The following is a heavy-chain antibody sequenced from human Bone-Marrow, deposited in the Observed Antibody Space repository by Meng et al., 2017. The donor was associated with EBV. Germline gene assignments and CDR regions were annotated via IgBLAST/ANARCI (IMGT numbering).Heavy chain of an antibody. CDR1: GYTFTNFY. V-gene: IGHV1-46*01. J-gene: IGHJ4*02. D-gene: IGHD3-22*01. CDR2: VTPTIGST. CDR3: ARGGSTGFYYTNFDS. Sequence: QVQLVQSGAEVEKAGASVKLSCTASGYTFTNFYIHGVRQAPGQGLEWMGLVTPTIGSTISAQKFQDRVTMPTDTSTSTVYMELRSLRSEDTAFYSCARGGSTGFYYTNFDSWGKGTLGTVS.